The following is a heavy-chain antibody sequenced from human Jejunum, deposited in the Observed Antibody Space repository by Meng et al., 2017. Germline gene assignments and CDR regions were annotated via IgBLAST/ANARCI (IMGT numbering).Heavy chain of an antibody. CDR1: GFTFSNYE. J-gene: IGHJ4*02. CDR3: ARAYVIRRERSTTFFDY. V-gene: IGHV3-48*03. CDR2: ISSGGSLI. Sequence: GESLKISCAASGFTFSNYELNWVRQAPGKGLEWLSYISSGGSLIHYADSVKGRFTVSRDNAKDSLDLQLNSLKADDTAVCYCARAYVIRRERSTTFFDYWGQGTLVTVSS. D-gene: IGHD5-24*01.